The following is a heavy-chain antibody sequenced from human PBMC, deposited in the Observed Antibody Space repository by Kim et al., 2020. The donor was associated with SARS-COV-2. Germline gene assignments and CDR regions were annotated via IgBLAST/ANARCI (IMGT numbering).Heavy chain of an antibody. CDR3: AREGSWEWELSGVFDY. D-gene: IGHD1-26*01. J-gene: IGHJ4*02. CDR1: GFTFSSYA. V-gene: IGHV3-64*01. CDR2: ISSNGGST. Sequence: GGSLRLSCAASGFTFSSYAMHWVRQAPGKGLEYVSAISSNGGSTYYANSVKGKFTISRDNSKNTLYLQMGSLRAEDMAVYYCAREGSWEWELSGVFDYWGQGTLVTVSS.